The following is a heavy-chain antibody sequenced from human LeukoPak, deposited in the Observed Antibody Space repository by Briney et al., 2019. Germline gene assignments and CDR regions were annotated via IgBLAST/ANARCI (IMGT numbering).Heavy chain of an antibody. CDR3: ATLHDYGDTSGY. CDR2: IYSGGST. V-gene: IGHV3-53*01. CDR1: GFTVGSNY. D-gene: IGHD4-17*01. Sequence: GGSLRLSCAASGFTVGSNYMSWVRQAPGKGLEWVSVIYSGGSTYYADSVKGRFTISRDNSKNTLYLQMNSLRAEDTAVYYCATLHDYGDTSGYWGRGTLVTVSS. J-gene: IGHJ4*02.